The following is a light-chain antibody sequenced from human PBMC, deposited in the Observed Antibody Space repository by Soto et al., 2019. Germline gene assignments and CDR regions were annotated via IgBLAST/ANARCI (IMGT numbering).Light chain of an antibody. CDR2: AAS. CDR1: QTITSDY. J-gene: IGKJ1*01. CDR3: HHSGSSRCT. V-gene: IGKV3-20*01. Sequence: ELVLTQSPGTLSLSPGERATLSCRASQTITSDYLAWYQQRPGHPPRLLIYAASSGAAGIPDRFSGSGSGPDFTRTLSRREPADFAVCYCHHSGSSRCTFGQGTKVEIK.